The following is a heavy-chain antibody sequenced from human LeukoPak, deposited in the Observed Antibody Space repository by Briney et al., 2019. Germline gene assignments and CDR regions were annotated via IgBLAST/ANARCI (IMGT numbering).Heavy chain of an antibody. CDR3: ARVTGYRIEDYFDY. V-gene: IGHV4-34*01. CDR2: INHSGST. D-gene: IGHD6-13*01. CDR1: GGSFSGYY. J-gene: IGHJ4*02. Sequence: SETLSLTCAVYGGSFSGYYWSWIRQPPGKGLEWIGEINHSGSTNYNPSLKSRVTISVDTSKNEFSLKLRSVTAADTAVYYCARVTGYRIEDYFDYWGQGTLVTVSS.